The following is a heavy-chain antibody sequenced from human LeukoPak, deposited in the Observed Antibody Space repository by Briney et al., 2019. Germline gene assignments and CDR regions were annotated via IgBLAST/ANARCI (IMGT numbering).Heavy chain of an antibody. D-gene: IGHD1-26*01. CDR2: ISYDGSNK. J-gene: IGHJ4*02. CDR3: AKALTFYSGSYDY. Sequence: GGSLLLSCAASGFTFSSYGMHGVRQAPGKGLEWVAVISYDGSNKYYADSVKGRFTISRDNSKNTLYLQMNSLRPEDTAVYYCAKALTFYSGSYDYWGQGTLVTVSS. V-gene: IGHV3-30*18. CDR1: GFTFSSYG.